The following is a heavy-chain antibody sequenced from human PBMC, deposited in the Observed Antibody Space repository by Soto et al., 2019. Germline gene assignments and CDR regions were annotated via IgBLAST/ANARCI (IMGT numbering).Heavy chain of an antibody. CDR1: DGSISSSNW. CDR3: ASVGVTGIDY. Sequence: SETLSLTCAVSDGSISSSNWWSWVRQPPGKGLEWIGEIYHSGSTNYNPSPKSRVTILVDKSKNQFSLKLSSVTAADTAVYYCASVGVTGIDYWSQGTLVTVSS. CDR2: IYHSGST. D-gene: IGHD1-26*01. V-gene: IGHV4-4*02. J-gene: IGHJ4*02.